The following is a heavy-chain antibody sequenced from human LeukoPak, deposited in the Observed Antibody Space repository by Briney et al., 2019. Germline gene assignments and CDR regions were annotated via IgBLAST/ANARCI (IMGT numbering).Heavy chain of an antibody. CDR1: GDSISSISSSSFY. D-gene: IGHD5-18*01. Sequence: SETLSLTCTVSGDSISSISSSSFYWGWIRQPPGKGLEWIGSIYRYGSTYYNPSLKSRVTMSVDTSKNQFSLKLRSVTAADTAVYYCAKEDTAMVRGWEDWGQGTLVTVSS. J-gene: IGHJ4*02. V-gene: IGHV4-39*07. CDR2: IYRYGST. CDR3: AKEDTAMVRGWED.